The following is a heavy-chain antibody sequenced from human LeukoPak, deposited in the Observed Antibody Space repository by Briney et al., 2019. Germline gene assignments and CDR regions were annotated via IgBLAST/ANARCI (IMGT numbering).Heavy chain of an antibody. V-gene: IGHV3-21*01. CDR2: ISSSSSYI. J-gene: IGHJ4*02. CDR3: ARDADRSSWIQLWQPIDY. Sequence: GGSLRLSCAASGFTFSSYSMNWVRQAPGKGLEWVSSISSSSSYIYYADSVKGRFTISRDNAKNSLYLQMNSLRAEDTAVYYCARDADRSSWIQLWQPIDYWGQGTLVTVSS. D-gene: IGHD5-18*01. CDR1: GFTFSSYS.